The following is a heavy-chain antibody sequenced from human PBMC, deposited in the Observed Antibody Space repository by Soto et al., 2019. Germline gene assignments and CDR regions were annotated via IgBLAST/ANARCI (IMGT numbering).Heavy chain of an antibody. CDR3: ARACSGSYYEGSRWFDP. V-gene: IGHV5-51*01. D-gene: IGHD1-26*01. Sequence: GESLKISCKGSGYSFTSYWIGWVRQMPGKGLEWMGIIYPGDSDTRYSPSFQGQVTISADKSISTAYLQWSSLKASDTAMYYCARACSGSYYEGSRWFDPGGQGTLVTVSS. CDR2: IYPGDSDT. J-gene: IGHJ5*02. CDR1: GYSFTSYW.